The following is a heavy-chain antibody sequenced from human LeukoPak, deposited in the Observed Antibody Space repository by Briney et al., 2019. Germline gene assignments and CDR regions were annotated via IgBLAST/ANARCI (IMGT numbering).Heavy chain of an antibody. CDR3: ARGYYVWGSYRFKPYYFDY. Sequence: SETLSLTCAVYGGSFSGYYLSWIRQPPGKGLEWIGEINHSGSTNYNPFLKSRVTISVDTSKNQFSLKLSSVTAADTDVYYCARGYYVWGSYRFKPYYFDYWGQGTLVTVSS. V-gene: IGHV4-34*01. CDR1: GGSFSGYY. D-gene: IGHD3-16*02. CDR2: INHSGST. J-gene: IGHJ4*02.